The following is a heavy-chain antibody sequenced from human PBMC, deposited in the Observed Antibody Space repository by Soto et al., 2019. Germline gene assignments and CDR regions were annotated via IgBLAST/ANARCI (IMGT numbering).Heavy chain of an antibody. V-gene: IGHV3-11*05. Sequence: GGSLRLSCATSGFTFSDFYMTWIRQAPGKGLEWVSYISNSGGFTNYADSVRGRFTISRDNAKNSLYLQMNSLRADDTAVYYCARGVTGEGPYYYDSSGSQLGPDYWGQGTLVTVSS. J-gene: IGHJ4*02. D-gene: IGHD3-22*01. CDR2: ISNSGGFT. CDR3: ARGVTGEGPYYYDSSGSQLGPDY. CDR1: GFTFSDFY.